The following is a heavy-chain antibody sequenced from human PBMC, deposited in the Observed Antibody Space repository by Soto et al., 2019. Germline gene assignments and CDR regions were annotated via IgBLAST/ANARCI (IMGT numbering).Heavy chain of an antibody. J-gene: IGHJ4*02. CDR3: AGKRFMVRGANFDY. CDR1: GGSFSGYY. D-gene: IGHD3-10*01. Sequence: SETLSLTCAVYGGSFSGYYWSWIRQPPGKGLEWIGEINHSGSTNYNPSLKSRVTISVDTSKNQFSLKLSSVTAADTAVYYCAGKRFMVRGANFDYWGQGTLVTVSS. CDR2: INHSGST. V-gene: IGHV4-34*01.